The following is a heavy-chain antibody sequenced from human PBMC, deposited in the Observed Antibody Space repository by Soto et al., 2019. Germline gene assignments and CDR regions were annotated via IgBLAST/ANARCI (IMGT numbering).Heavy chain of an antibody. J-gene: IGHJ4*02. CDR3: ARGSAEDLYYFDY. CDR2: IWYDGSNK. CDR1: GFTFSSYG. D-gene: IGHD6-6*01. Sequence: QVQLVESGGGVVQPGRSLRLSCAASGFTFSSYGMHWVGQAPGKGLEWVAVIWYDGSNKYYADSVKGRFSISRDNSKNPLYLQMNSLRAEDTAVYYCARGSAEDLYYFDYWGQGTMVTVSS. V-gene: IGHV3-33*01.